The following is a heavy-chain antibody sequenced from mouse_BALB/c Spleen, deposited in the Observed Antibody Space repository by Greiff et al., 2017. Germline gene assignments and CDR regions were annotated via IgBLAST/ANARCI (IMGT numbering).Heavy chain of an antibody. CDR2: ISSGGGST. Sequence: DVKLVESGGGLVKPGGSLKLSCAASGFAFSSYDMSWVRQTPEKRLEWVAYISSGGGSTYYPDTVKGRFTISRDNAKNTLYLQMSSLKSEDTAMYYCARQDGYYNAMDYWGQGTSVTVSS. CDR3: ARQDGYYNAMDY. CDR1: GFAFSSYD. D-gene: IGHD2-3*01. J-gene: IGHJ4*01. V-gene: IGHV5-12-1*01.